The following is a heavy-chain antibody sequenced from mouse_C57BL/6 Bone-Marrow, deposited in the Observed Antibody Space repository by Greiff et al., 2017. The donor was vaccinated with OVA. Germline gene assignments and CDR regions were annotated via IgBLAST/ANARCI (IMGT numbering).Heavy chain of an antibody. D-gene: IGHD2-4*01. V-gene: IGHV1-64*01. Sequence: VQLQQPGAELVKPGASVKLSCKASGYTFTSYWMHWVKQRPGQGLEWIGMIHPNSGSTNYNEKFKSKATLTVDKSSSTAYMQLSSLTSEDSAVYYCARDYDYDAWFAYWGQGTLVTVSA. CDR1: GYTFTSYW. CDR3: ARDYDYDAWFAY. J-gene: IGHJ3*01. CDR2: IHPNSGST.